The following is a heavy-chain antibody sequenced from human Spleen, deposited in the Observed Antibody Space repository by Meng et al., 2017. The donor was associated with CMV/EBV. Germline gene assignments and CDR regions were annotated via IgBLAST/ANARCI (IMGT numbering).Heavy chain of an antibody. CDR2: INPKSGGT. CDR1: GYTFIGYD. V-gene: IGHV1-2*02. J-gene: IGHJ6*02. D-gene: IGHD3-3*01. CDR3: ARDLGLRRYDFWGGYYYYGMDV. Sequence: ASVKVSCKASGYTFIGYDLHWVRQAPGQGLEWMGWINPKSGGTNYAQRFQGRVTMTRDTSINTVYMELSRLSSDDTAVYYCARDLGLRRYDFWGGYYYYGMDVWGQGTTVTVSS.